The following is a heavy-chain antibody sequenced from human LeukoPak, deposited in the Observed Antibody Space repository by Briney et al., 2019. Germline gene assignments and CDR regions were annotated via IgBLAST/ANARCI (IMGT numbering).Heavy chain of an antibody. CDR1: GGSISSGGYY. J-gene: IGHJ5*02. Sequence: PSQTLSLTCTVSGGSISSGGYYWSWIRQHPGKGLEWIGYIYYSGSTYYNPSLKSRVTISVDTSKNQFSLNLSSVTAADTAVYYCARHETAAGSFDPWGQGTLVTVSS. D-gene: IGHD6-13*01. CDR2: IYYSGST. CDR3: ARHETAAGSFDP. V-gene: IGHV4-31*03.